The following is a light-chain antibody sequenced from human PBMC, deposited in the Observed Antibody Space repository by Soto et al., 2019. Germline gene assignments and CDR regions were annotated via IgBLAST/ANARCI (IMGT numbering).Light chain of an antibody. CDR2: DVS. Sequence: QSVLNQPASVSGSPGQSITISCTGTSSDVGGYNYVSWYQQHPGKAPKLMIYDVSNRPSGVSNRFSGSESGNTASLTISGLQADVEADYYCCSYTSSSTFVFGSGTNVTVL. V-gene: IGLV2-14*01. CDR3: CSYTSSSTFV. CDR1: SSDVGGYNY. J-gene: IGLJ1*01.